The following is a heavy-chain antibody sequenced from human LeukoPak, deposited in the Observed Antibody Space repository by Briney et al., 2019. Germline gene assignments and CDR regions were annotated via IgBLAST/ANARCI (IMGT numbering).Heavy chain of an antibody. Sequence: SETLSLTCTASGGSISSSSYYWGWIRQPPGKGLEWIGSIYYSGGTYYNPSLKSRVTISVDTSKNQFSLKLSSVTAADTAVYYCARLSPAGYAFFDYWGQGTLVTVSS. J-gene: IGHJ4*02. CDR1: GGSISSSSYY. V-gene: IGHV4-39*01. CDR3: ARLSPAGYAFFDY. CDR2: IYYSGGT. D-gene: IGHD2-2*01.